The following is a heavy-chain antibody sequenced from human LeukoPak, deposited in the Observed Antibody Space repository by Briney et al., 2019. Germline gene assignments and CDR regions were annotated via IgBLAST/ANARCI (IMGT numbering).Heavy chain of an antibody. Sequence: GGSLRLSCAASGLRFSSYEMKWVRQAPGKGLEWVSYISSGGGSTTFYADSVKGRFTISRDNAKNSVYLQMNSLRAEDTAVYYCARDGAVAGIENDYWGQGTLVTVSS. CDR2: ISSGGGSTT. CDR3: ARDGAVAGIENDY. D-gene: IGHD6-19*01. J-gene: IGHJ4*02. CDR1: GLRFSSYE. V-gene: IGHV3-48*03.